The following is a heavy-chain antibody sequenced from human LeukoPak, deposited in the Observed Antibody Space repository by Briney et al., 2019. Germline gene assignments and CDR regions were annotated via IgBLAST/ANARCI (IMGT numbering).Heavy chain of an antibody. CDR1: GFIFSTYG. Sequence: GGSLRLSCAASGFIFSTYGMHWVRQAPGKGLEWVAFVRYDGSDKYAGSVGGRFTISRDNSKNTVDVQMNSLRPDDTGVYYCAKDLSGYSTTWSPGYMDVWGEGITVTVT. CDR2: VRYDGSDK. D-gene: IGHD5-12*01. J-gene: IGHJ6*03. CDR3: AKDLSGYSTTWSPGYMDV. V-gene: IGHV3-30*02.